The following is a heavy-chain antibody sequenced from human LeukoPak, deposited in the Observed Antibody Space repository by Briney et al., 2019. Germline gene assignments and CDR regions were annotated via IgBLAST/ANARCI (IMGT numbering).Heavy chain of an antibody. CDR3: ASGGDSS. Sequence: GGSLRLSCAASGFTFSSYAMHWVRQAPGKRLEWVAVISYDGSNKYYADSVKGRFTISRDNSKNTLYLQMNSLRAEDTAVYYCASGGDSSWGQGTLVTVSS. V-gene: IGHV3-30-3*01. J-gene: IGHJ5*02. CDR2: ISYDGSNK. D-gene: IGHD5-18*01. CDR1: GFTFSSYA.